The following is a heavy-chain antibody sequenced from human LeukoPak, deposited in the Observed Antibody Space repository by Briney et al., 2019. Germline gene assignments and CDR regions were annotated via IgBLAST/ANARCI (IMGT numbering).Heavy chain of an antibody. D-gene: IGHD3-22*01. CDR3: ANSWYYYDSSGLPKADAFDR. J-gene: IGHJ3*01. CDR1: GGSISSGAD. Sequence: SETLSLTCTVSGGSISSGADWGWVRQPPGKGLEWIATIYRTGSTYYNPSLESRVTISIDTSKNQFSLKLNSVTAADTAVYYCANSWYYYDSSGLPKADAFDRWGQGTLVTVSS. V-gene: IGHV4-38-2*02. CDR2: IYRTGST.